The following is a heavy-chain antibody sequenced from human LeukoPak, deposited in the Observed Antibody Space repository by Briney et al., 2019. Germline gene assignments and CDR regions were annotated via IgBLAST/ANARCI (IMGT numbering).Heavy chain of an antibody. D-gene: IGHD6-19*01. CDR3: ARGRYSSGWTVKYFDY. CDR2: INHSGST. V-gene: IGHV4-34*01. Sequence: SETLSLTCAVYGGSFSGYYWSWIRQPPGKGLEWIGEINHSGSTNYNPSLKSRVTISVDTSENQFSLKLSSATAADTAVYYCARGRYSSGWTVKYFDYWGQGTLVTVSS. CDR1: GGSFSGYY. J-gene: IGHJ4*02.